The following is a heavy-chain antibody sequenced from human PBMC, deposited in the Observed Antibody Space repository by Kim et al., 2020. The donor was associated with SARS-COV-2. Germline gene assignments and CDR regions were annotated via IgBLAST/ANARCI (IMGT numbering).Heavy chain of an antibody. Sequence: SETLSLTCAVSGGSISSSNWWSWVRQPPGKGLEWIGEIYHSGSTNYNTSLKSRVTISVDKSKNQFSLKLSSVTAADTAVYYCARTFMVRGVIFAFDNWGQGTMVTVSS. CDR2: IYHSGST. J-gene: IGHJ3*02. CDR1: GGSISSSNW. CDR3: ARTFMVRGVIFAFDN. D-gene: IGHD3-10*01. V-gene: IGHV4-4*02.